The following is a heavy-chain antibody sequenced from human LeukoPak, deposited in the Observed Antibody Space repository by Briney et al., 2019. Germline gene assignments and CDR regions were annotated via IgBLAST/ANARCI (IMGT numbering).Heavy chain of an antibody. D-gene: IGHD4-17*01. CDR1: GYTFTGYY. J-gene: IGHJ6*02. CDR3: ARGGVTTSRYYYGMDV. Sequence: ASVKVSCKASGYTFTGYYMHWVRQAPGQGLEWMGWINPNSGGTNYAQKFQGRVTMTRDTSISTAYMELSRLRSDDTAVYYCARGGVTTSRYYYGMDVWGQGTTVTVSS. CDR2: INPNSGGT. V-gene: IGHV1-2*02.